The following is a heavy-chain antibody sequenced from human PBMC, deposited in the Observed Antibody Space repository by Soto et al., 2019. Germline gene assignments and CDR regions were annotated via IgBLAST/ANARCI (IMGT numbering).Heavy chain of an antibody. Sequence: QVQLVQSGAEVKKPGSSVKVSCKASGGTFSSYAISWVRQAPGQGLEWMGGIIPIFGTANYAQKFQGRVTITADESTSTAYMELSSLRSEDTAVYYCARDRSRGYYYDSSGYLLGQAFDIWGQGTMVTVSS. V-gene: IGHV1-69*01. D-gene: IGHD3-22*01. J-gene: IGHJ3*02. CDR1: GGTFSSYA. CDR3: ARDRSRGYYYDSSGYLLGQAFDI. CDR2: IIPIFGTA.